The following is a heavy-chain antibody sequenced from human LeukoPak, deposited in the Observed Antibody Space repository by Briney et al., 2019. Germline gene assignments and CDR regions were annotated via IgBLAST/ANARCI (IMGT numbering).Heavy chain of an antibody. V-gene: IGHV4-38-2*02. CDR1: GYSISSGYY. J-gene: IGHJ4*02. D-gene: IGHD2-2*01. CDR2: IYHSGST. Sequence: SETLSLTCAVSGYSISSGYYWGWIRQPPGKGLEWIGIIYHSGSTYYNPSLKSRVTISVDTSKNQFSLKLSSVTAADTAVYYCAREVTDCSSTSCQQYFDYWGQGTLVTVSS. CDR3: AREVTDCSSTSCQQYFDY.